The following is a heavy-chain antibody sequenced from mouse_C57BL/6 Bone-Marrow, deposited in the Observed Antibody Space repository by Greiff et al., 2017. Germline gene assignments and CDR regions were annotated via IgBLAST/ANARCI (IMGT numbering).Heavy chain of an antibody. CDR3: VRGGTTVVEPNWYFDV. CDR1: GYTFTSYW. D-gene: IGHD1-1*01. V-gene: IGHV1-72*01. J-gene: IGHJ1*03. Sequence: QVQLQQPGAELVKPGASVKLSCKASGYTFTSYWMHWVKQRPGRGLEWIGRIDPNSGGTKYNEKFKSKATLTVDKPSSTAYMQLSSLTSEDSAVYYCVRGGTTVVEPNWYFDVWGTGTTVTVSS. CDR2: IDPNSGGT.